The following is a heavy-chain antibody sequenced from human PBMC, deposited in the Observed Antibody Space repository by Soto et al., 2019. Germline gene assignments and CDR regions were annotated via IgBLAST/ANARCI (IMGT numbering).Heavy chain of an antibody. CDR1: GGSFSGYY. V-gene: IGHV4-34*01. Sequence: KPSETLSLTCAVYGGSFSGYYWSWIRQPPGKGLEWIGEINHSGSTNYNPSLKSRVTISVDTSKNQFSLKLSSVTAADTAVYYCARKYSSGWYHFDYWGQGTLVTVSS. CDR2: INHSGST. CDR3: ARKYSSGWYHFDY. J-gene: IGHJ4*02. D-gene: IGHD6-19*01.